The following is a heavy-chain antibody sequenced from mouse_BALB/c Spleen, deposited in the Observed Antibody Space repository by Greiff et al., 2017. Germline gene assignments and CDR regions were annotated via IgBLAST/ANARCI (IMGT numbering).Heavy chain of an antibody. CDR1: GFTFSSFG. Sequence: EVQVVESGGGLVQPGGSRKLSCAASGFTFSSFGMHWVRQAPEKGLEWVAYISSGSSTIYYADTVKGRFTISRDNPKNTLFLQMTSLRSEDTAMYYCARSDGNYGDYFDYWGQGTTLTVSS. CDR2: ISSGSSTI. J-gene: IGHJ2*01. CDR3: ARSDGNYGDYFDY. V-gene: IGHV5-17*02. D-gene: IGHD2-1*01.